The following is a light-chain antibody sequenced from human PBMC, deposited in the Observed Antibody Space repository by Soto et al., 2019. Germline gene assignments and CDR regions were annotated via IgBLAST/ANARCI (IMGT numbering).Light chain of an antibody. V-gene: IGKV3-11*01. CDR2: DAS. J-gene: IGKJ2*01. CDR3: QQRSNWPSYT. CDR1: QSVSSY. Sequence: EIVLTQSPATLSLSPLERATLSCSASQSVSSYLAWYQQKPGQAPRLLIYDASNRATGIPARFSGSGSGTDFTLTISSLEPEDFAIYYCQQRSNWPSYTFGQGTKVDIK.